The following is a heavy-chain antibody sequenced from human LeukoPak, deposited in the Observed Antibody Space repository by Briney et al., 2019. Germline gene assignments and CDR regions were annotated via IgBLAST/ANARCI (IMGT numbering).Heavy chain of an antibody. CDR1: GGSINNPPYS. Sequence: SQTLSLTCTVSGGSINNPPYSWSWIRQPAGKGLEWIGQVYPSGSTDYNPSNPSLKSRVTMSVDTSKNQFSLKLNSVTAADTAVYYCARVGQGYTISSRGGYYYYYMDVWGKGTTVTASS. J-gene: IGHJ6*03. V-gene: IGHV4-61*09. CDR3: ARVGQGYTISSRGGYYYYYMDV. CDR2: VYPSGST. D-gene: IGHD6-6*01.